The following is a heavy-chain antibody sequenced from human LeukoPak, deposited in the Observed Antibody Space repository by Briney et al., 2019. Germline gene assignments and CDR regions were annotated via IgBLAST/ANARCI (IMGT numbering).Heavy chain of an antibody. CDR1: GFTFSSYW. D-gene: IGHD3-10*01. Sequence: GGSLRLSCAASGFTFSSYWMHWVRQVPGKGLVWVSRINSDGSTTTYAESEKGRFTISRDNAKNTLYLQVNSLRAEDTAVYYCVRDATLVRGVIDNWGQGTLVTVSS. CDR2: INSDGSTT. J-gene: IGHJ4*02. V-gene: IGHV3-74*01. CDR3: VRDATLVRGVIDN.